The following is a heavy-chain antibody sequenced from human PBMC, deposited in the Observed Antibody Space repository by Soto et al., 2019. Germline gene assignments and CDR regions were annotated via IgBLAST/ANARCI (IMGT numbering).Heavy chain of an antibody. J-gene: IGHJ4*02. CDR1: VFTFGNYW. CDR3: SRDNRKCPTAHCSHQY. CDR2: INDDGRRI. V-gene: IGHV3-74*01. D-gene: IGHD2-21*02. Sequence: PVGSLRLSCGSSVFTFGNYWMHCVRQFPGKWLVWVSRINDDGRRIDYADSVKGRFTISRDNARNTLYLQLNSLRAEDTAVYYCSRDNRKCPTAHCSHQYWGQGTLVNVSS.